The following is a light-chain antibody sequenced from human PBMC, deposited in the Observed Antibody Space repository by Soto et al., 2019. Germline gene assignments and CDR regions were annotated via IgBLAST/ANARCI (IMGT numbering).Light chain of an antibody. CDR2: KAS. J-gene: IGKJ1*01. CDR3: QHYNSYSEA. Sequence: DIQMPQSPSTLSASVGDRVPITCRASQSISSWLAWYQQKPGKAPKLLIYKASTLKSGVPSRFSGSGSGTEFTLTISSLQPDDFATYYCQHYNSYSEAFGQGTKVDIK. V-gene: IGKV1-5*03. CDR1: QSISSW.